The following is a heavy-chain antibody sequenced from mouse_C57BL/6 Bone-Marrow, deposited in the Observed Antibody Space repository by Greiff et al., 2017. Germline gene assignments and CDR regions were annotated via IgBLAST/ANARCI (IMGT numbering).Heavy chain of an antibody. CDR3: ARLDDGYYWYFDV. J-gene: IGHJ1*03. CDR2: IYPRDGST. D-gene: IGHD2-3*01. Sequence: QVQLQQSGPELVKPGASVKLSCKASGYTFTSYDINWVKQRPGQGLEWIGWIYPRDGSTKYNEKFKGKATLTVYTSSSTAYMELHSLTSEDSAVYFCARLDDGYYWYFDVWGTGTTVTVSS. CDR1: GYTFTSYD. V-gene: IGHV1-85*01.